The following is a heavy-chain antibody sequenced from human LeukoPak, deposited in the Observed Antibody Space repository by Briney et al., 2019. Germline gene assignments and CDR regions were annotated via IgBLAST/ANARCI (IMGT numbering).Heavy chain of an antibody. J-gene: IGHJ5*02. CDR2: ISGGGGSN. CDR3: AKGSGINHYHWIDP. CDR1: EFTFSNYA. V-gene: IGHV3-23*01. D-gene: IGHD1-14*01. Sequence: GGSLRLSCAVSEFTFSNYAMNWVRQAPGKGLEWVSGISGGGGSNYYADSVKGRFAISRDNSKNTLYLQMDSLRAEDTALYYCAKGSGINHYHWIDPWGQGTLVTVSS.